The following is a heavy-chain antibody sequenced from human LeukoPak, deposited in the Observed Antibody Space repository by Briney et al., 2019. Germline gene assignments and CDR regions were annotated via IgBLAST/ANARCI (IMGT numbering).Heavy chain of an antibody. D-gene: IGHD1-26*01. V-gene: IGHV4-39*01. J-gene: IGHJ3*02. CDR1: GGSISSSSYY. CDR3: ARVVGARGHAFDI. Sequence: PSETLSLTCTVSGGSISSSSYYWGWIRQPPGKGLEWIGSIYYSGSTYYNPSLKSRVTISVDTSKNQFSLKLSSVTAADTAVYYCARVVGARGHAFDIWGQGTMVTASS. CDR2: IYYSGST.